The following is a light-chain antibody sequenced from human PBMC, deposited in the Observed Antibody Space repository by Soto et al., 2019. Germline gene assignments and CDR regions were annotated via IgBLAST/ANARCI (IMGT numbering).Light chain of an antibody. J-gene: IGLJ1*01. V-gene: IGLV2-14*01. CDR1: RSDIGAYDY. Sequence: QSALTQPASLSGSPGQSITISCTGTRSDIGAYDYVSWFQQHPGKAPNLMISEVNNRPSGVSNRFAGSKSGNTAYLTISWLQVEDEAEYVCCSFTTTSTHVFGTGTTLTVL. CDR2: EVN. CDR3: CSFTTTSTHV.